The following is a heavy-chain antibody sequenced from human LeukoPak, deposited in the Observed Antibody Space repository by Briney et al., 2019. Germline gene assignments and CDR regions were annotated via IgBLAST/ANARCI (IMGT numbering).Heavy chain of an antibody. CDR3: ARERMVRGVINYYYGMDV. V-gene: IGHV3-7*03. CDR2: IKQDGSEK. Sequence: GGSLRLSCAASGFTFSSYWMSWVRQAPGKGLEWVANIKQDGSEKYYVDSVKGRFTISRDNAKNSLYLQMNGLRAEDTAVYYCARERMVRGVINYYYGMDVWGKGTTVTVSS. J-gene: IGHJ6*04. D-gene: IGHD3-10*01. CDR1: GFTFSSYW.